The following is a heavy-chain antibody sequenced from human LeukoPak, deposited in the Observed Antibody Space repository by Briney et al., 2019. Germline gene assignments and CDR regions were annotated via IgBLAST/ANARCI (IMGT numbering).Heavy chain of an antibody. CDR1: GFTFSNAW. Sequence: GGSLRLSCAASGFTFSNAWMSWVRQAPGKGLEWVAVIWYDGSNENYADSVKGRFIISRDNSKNILYLEMNSLRAEDTAVYYCARVPYSSAWYFDYWGQGTLVTVSS. D-gene: IGHD6-19*01. CDR2: IWYDGSNE. V-gene: IGHV3-33*08. CDR3: ARVPYSSAWYFDY. J-gene: IGHJ4*02.